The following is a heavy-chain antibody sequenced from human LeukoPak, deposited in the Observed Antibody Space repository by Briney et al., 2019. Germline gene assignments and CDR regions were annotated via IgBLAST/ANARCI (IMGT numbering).Heavy chain of an antibody. Sequence: PSETLSLTCTVSGGSISSYYWSWIRHSPGKGLEWIGEINHRRITNYNPSLKSRLTMSLDTYKNQFSLNLSSVTAADTAVYYCARGQFWSGYSIWGQGTLVTVSS. CDR3: ARGQFWSGYSI. V-gene: IGHV4-34*01. CDR1: GGSISSYY. CDR2: INHRRIT. J-gene: IGHJ4*02. D-gene: IGHD3-3*02.